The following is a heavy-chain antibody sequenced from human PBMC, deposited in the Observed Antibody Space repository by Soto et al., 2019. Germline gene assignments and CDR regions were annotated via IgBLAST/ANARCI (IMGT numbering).Heavy chain of an antibody. CDR1: GGSIITYY. Sequence: QVQLQETGPGLVKPSETLSLTCYVSGGSIITYYWSWIRQSPGRGLEWIGYISNSGDTNYNPSLRSRVTISIDTSKNQVSLKLTSVTAADTAVYYCARGGYTSSPFYSWGQGTLVTVSS. CDR3: ARGGYTSSPFYS. CDR2: ISNSGDT. D-gene: IGHD6-6*01. J-gene: IGHJ4*02. V-gene: IGHV4-59*01.